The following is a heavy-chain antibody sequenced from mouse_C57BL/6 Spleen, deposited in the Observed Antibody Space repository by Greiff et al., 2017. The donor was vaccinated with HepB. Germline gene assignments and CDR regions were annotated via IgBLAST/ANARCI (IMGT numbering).Heavy chain of an antibody. D-gene: IGHD2-13*01. CDR1: GFNIKDDY. CDR3: TTYDSAY. J-gene: IGHJ3*01. CDR2: IDPDNGDT. Sequence: VQLQQSGAELVRPGASVKLSCTASGFNIKDDYMHWVKQRPEQGLEWIGWIDPDNGDTEYASKFQGKTTITADTSSHTAYLQLRSLTPDDTAVYYCTTYDSAYWGQGTMVTVSA. V-gene: IGHV14-4*01.